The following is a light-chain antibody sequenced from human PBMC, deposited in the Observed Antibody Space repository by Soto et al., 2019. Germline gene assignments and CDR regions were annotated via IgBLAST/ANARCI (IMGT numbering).Light chain of an antibody. J-gene: IGKJ2*01. V-gene: IGKV1-39*01. CDR3: QQSLGIPYT. CDR2: AAF. Sequence: DIRMTQSPSALSASVGDRVTITCRASQTISTYLNWDQQKPGKDPKLLIYAAFTLQSGVPSRFSGSGSGTDLTITMSSLHPEDFATYYCQQSLGIPYTLGQGTRWEIK. CDR1: QTISTY.